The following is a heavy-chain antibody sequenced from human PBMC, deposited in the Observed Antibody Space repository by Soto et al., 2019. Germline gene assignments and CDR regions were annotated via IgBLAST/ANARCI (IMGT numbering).Heavy chain of an antibody. CDR3: ARAGYYDSRGYFLDY. CDR2: IYYSGST. J-gene: IGHJ4*02. V-gene: IGHV4-59*01. CDR1: GGSISSYY. Sequence: SETLSLTXTVSGGSISSYYWSWIRQPPGKGLEWIGYIYYSGSTNYNPSLKGRVTISVDTSKNQFSLRMRSVTAADTAVYYCARAGYYDSRGYFLDYWGQGTVVTVSS. D-gene: IGHD3-22*01.